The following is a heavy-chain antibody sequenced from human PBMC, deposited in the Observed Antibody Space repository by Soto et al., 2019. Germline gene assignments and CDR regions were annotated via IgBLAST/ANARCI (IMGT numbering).Heavy chain of an antibody. V-gene: IGHV4-39*01. J-gene: IGHJ4*02. CDR3: ARLEGLATISYYFDF. CDR1: GGSISSSSYY. D-gene: IGHD3-9*01. Sequence: KPSETLSLTCTVSGGSISSSSYYWGWIRQPPGKGLEWIGSIYYSGSTYYNPSLKGRVTISVDTSKNQFSLKLNSVTAADSAVYFCARLEGLATISYYFDFWGPGALVTVSS. CDR2: IYYSGST.